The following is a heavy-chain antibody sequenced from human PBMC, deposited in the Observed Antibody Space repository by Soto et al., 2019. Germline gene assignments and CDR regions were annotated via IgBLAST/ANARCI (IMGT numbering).Heavy chain of an antibody. CDR2: IYPGDSDT. CDR3: ARQGYCRGGSCHYYYGMDV. D-gene: IGHD2-15*01. Sequence: PGESLKISCKGSGYSFTSYWIGWVRQMPGKGLEWMGIIYPGDSDTRYSPSFQGQVTISADKSISTAYLQWSSLKASDTAMYYCARQGYCRGGSCHYYYGMDVWGQGTTVTVSS. V-gene: IGHV5-51*01. J-gene: IGHJ6*02. CDR1: GYSFTSYW.